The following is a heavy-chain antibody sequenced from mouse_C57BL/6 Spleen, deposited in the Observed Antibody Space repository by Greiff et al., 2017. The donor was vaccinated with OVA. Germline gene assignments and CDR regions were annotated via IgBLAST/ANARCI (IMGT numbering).Heavy chain of an antibody. J-gene: IGHJ2*01. CDR3: ATRITTVVAGGYYFDY. CDR2: ILPGSGST. D-gene: IGHD1-1*01. Sequence: VQLQQSGAELMKPGASVKLSCKATGYTFTGYWIEWVKQRPGHGLEWIGEILPGSGSTNYNEKFKGKATFTADTSSNTAYMQLSILTTEDSAIYYCATRITTVVAGGYYFDYWGQGTTLTVSS. V-gene: IGHV1-9*01. CDR1: GYTFTGYW.